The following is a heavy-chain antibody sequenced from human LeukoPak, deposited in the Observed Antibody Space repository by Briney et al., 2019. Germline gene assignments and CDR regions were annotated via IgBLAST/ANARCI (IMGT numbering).Heavy chain of an antibody. CDR1: GFTFSSYA. D-gene: IGHD3-22*01. Sequence: GGSLRLSCAASGFTFSSYAMSWVRQAPGKGLEWVSAVSGSGGSTYYADSVKGRFTISRDNSKNTLYLQMNSLRAEDTAVYYCAKDLKSDYYDSSGYQIDAFDIWGQGTMVTVSS. V-gene: IGHV3-23*01. CDR3: AKDLKSDYYDSSGYQIDAFDI. J-gene: IGHJ3*02. CDR2: VSGSGGST.